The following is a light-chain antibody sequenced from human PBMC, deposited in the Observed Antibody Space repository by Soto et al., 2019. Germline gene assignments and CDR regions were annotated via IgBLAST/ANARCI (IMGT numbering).Light chain of an antibody. CDR2: GAS. Sequence: EVVLTQSPGTLSLSPGERATLSCRTSQSVSSSYLAWYQQKPGQAPRLLIYGASSRATGIPDRFSGSGSGTDFTLTISRLEPEDCAVYYCQQYSSSPLTFGGGTKVEIK. CDR1: QSVSSSY. V-gene: IGKV3-20*01. J-gene: IGKJ4*01. CDR3: QQYSSSPLT.